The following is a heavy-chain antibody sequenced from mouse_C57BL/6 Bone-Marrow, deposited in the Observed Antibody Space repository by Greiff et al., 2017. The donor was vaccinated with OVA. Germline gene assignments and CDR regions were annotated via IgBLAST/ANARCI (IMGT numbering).Heavy chain of an antibody. Sequence: EVHLVESGGDLVKPGGSLKLSCAASGFTFSSYGMSWVRQTPDQRLEWVATIHSGGSYTYYPDSVKGRFTISRDNAKNTLYLQMSSLKSDETAMYYCARHGNDYDENAMDYWGQGTSVTVSS. CDR3: ARHGNDYDENAMDY. CDR1: GFTFSSYG. CDR2: IHSGGSYT. J-gene: IGHJ4*01. V-gene: IGHV5-6*01. D-gene: IGHD2-4*01.